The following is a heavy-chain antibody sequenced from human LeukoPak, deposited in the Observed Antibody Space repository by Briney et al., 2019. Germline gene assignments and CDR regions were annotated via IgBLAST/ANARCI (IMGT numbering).Heavy chain of an antibody. CDR2: IYTSGST. CDR1: GGSISSGSYS. V-gene: IGHV4-61*02. J-gene: IGHJ4*02. D-gene: IGHD3-3*01. CDR3: AREGPFWSAIEF. Sequence: QVQLQESGPGLVKPSQTLSLTCTVSGGSISSGSYSWSWIRQPAGTGLAWIGRIYTSGSTNYNPSLKSRVTISVDTSKNQFSLKLSSVTAADTAVYYCAREGPFWSAIEFWGQGTLVTVSS.